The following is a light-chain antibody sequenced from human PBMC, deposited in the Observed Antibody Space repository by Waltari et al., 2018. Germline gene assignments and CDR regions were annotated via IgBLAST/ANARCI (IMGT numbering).Light chain of an antibody. CDR3: YSAADNNRV. CDR2: KDS. J-gene: IGLJ2*01. V-gene: IGLV3-27*01. Sequence: SYELTQPSSVSVSPGQTARITCSGDLLAKKYARWFQQKPGQAPVLVIHKDSERPSGIPEPFSGSSSGTTVTLTISGAQVEDEADYYCYSAADNNRVFGGGTKLTVL. CDR1: LLAKKY.